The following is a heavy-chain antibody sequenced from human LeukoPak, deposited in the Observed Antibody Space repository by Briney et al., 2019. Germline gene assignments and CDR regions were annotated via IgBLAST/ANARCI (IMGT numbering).Heavy chain of an antibody. CDR1: GGSISSGGYY. V-gene: IGHV4-31*03. J-gene: IGHJ4*02. CDR3: ARSPAIFGVVNHFDY. Sequence: SETLSLICTVSGGSISSGGYYWSWIRQHPGKGLEWIGYIYYSGSTYYNPSLKSRVTISVDTSKNQFSLKLSSVTAADTAVYYCARSPAIFGVVNHFDYWGQGTLVTVSS. D-gene: IGHD3-3*01. CDR2: IYYSGST.